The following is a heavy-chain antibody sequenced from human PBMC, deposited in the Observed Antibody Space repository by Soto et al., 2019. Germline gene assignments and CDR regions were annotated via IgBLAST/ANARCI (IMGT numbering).Heavy chain of an antibody. CDR2: ISAYNGNT. J-gene: IGHJ3*02. D-gene: IGHD3-9*01. CDR1: GYTFTIYG. CDR3: ARDPPIVMMDWYPSAFDI. V-gene: IGHV1-18*01. Sequence: ASVKVSCKASGYTFTIYGIIWVRQAPGQGLEWMGWISAYNGNTNYAQKLQGRVTMTTDTSTSTAYMELRSLRSDDTAVYYCARDPPIVMMDWYPSAFDIWGQGTMVTVSS.